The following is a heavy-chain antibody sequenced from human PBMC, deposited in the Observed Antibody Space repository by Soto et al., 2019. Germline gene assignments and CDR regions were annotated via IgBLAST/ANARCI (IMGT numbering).Heavy chain of an antibody. D-gene: IGHD3-22*01. Sequence: GGSLRLSCAASGFTFSSYGMHWVRQAPGKGLEWVAVISYDGSNKYYADSVKGRFTISRDNSKNTLYLQMNSLRAEDTGVYYCAEDLYYYDSSGDWGQGTLVTVSS. CDR2: ISYDGSNK. J-gene: IGHJ4*02. V-gene: IGHV3-30*18. CDR1: GFTFSSYG. CDR3: AEDLYYYDSSGD.